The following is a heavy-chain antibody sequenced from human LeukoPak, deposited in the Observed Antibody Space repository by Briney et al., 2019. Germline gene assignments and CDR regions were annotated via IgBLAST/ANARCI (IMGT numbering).Heavy chain of an antibody. CDR1: GGTFSSYA. J-gene: IGHJ5*02. CDR2: IIPILGIA. Sequence: PVKVSCKASGGTFSSYAISWVRQAPGQGLEWMGRIIPILGIANYAQKFQGRVTITADKSTSTAYMELSSLRSEDTAVYYCARDSPDIVVVPAAITWFDPWGQGTLVTVSS. CDR3: ARDSPDIVVVPAAITWFDP. D-gene: IGHD2-2*01. V-gene: IGHV1-69*04.